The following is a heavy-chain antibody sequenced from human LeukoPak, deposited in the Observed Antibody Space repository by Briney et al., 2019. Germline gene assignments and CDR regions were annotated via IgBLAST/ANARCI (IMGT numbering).Heavy chain of an antibody. CDR2: IHSGGST. CDR1: GFIVSNNY. D-gene: IGHD1-26*01. CDR3: ARSWDARLNFDY. V-gene: IGHV3-66*02. J-gene: IGHJ4*02. Sequence: PGGSLRLSCAASGFIVSNNYMNWVRQAPGKGLEWVSVIHSGGSTYYADSVKGRFTISRDNSKNTVNLQMNDLRAEDTAVYHCARSWDARLNFDYWGQGTLVTVSS.